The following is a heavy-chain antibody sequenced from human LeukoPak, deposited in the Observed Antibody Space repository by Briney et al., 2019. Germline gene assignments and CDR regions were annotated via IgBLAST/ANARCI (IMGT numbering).Heavy chain of an antibody. Sequence: PGGSLRLSCAASGFTFSSYWMSWVRQAPGKGLEWVANIKQEGSEKYYVDSVKGRFTISRDNAKNSLYLQMNSLRAEDTAVYYCAREPYGDYFGYWGQGTLVTVSS. D-gene: IGHD4-17*01. CDR3: AREPYGDYFGY. V-gene: IGHV3-7*03. CDR2: IKQEGSEK. CDR1: GFTFSSYW. J-gene: IGHJ4*02.